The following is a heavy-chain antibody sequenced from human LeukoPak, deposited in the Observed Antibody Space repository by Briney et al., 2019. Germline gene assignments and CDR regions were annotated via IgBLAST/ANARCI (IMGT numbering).Heavy chain of an antibody. V-gene: IGHV3-21*01. Sequence: GGSLRLSCAASGFTFSSYSMNWVRQAPGKGLEWVSSISSSSSYIYYADSVKGRFTISRDNAKNSLYLQTNSLRAEDTAVYYCARDQAAGSYFDYWGQGTLVTVSS. CDR2: ISSSSSYI. CDR1: GFTFSSYS. J-gene: IGHJ4*02. CDR3: ARDQAAGSYFDY. D-gene: IGHD6-13*01.